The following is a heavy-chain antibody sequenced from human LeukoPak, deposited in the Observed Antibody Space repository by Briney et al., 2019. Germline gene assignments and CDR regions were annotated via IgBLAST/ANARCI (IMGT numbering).Heavy chain of an antibody. CDR2: IYYSGST. V-gene: IGHV4-59*08. CDR1: GGSISSYY. D-gene: IGHD5-12*01. J-gene: IGHJ5*02. Sequence: KASETLSLTCTVSGGSISSYYWSWIRQPPGKGLEWIGYIYYSGSTNYNPSLKSRVTISVDTSKNQFSLKLSSVTAADTAVYYCARLYIVATLSWFDPWGQGTLVTVSS. CDR3: ARLYIVATLSWFDP.